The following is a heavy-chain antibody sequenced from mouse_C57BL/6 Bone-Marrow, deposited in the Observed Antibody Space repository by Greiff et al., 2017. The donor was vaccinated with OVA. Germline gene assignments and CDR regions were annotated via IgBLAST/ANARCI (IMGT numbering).Heavy chain of an antibody. CDR1: GFTFSNYW. CDR3: TAYYSNYVYWYFDV. V-gene: IGHV6-3*01. Sequence: EVKLMESGGGLVQPGGSMKLSCVASGFTFSNYWMNWVRQSPEKGLEWVAQIRLKSDNYATHYAESVKGRFTISRDDSKSSVYLQMNNLRAEDTGIYYCTAYYSNYVYWYFDVWGTGTTVTVSS. D-gene: IGHD2-5*01. CDR2: IRLKSDNYAT. J-gene: IGHJ1*03.